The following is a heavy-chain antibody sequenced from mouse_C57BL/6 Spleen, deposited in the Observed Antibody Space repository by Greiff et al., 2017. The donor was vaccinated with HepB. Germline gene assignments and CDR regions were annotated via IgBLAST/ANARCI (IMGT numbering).Heavy chain of an antibody. CDR3: ALNWDSWFAY. CDR2: IYPGDGDT. V-gene: IGHV1-80*01. D-gene: IGHD4-1*02. CDR1: GYAFSSYW. Sequence: QVHVKQSGAELVKPGASVKISCKASGYAFSSYWMNWVKQRPGKGLEWIGQIYPGDGDTNYNGKFKGKATLTADKSSSTAYMQLSSLTSEDSAVYFCALNWDSWFAYWGQGTLVTVSA. J-gene: IGHJ3*01.